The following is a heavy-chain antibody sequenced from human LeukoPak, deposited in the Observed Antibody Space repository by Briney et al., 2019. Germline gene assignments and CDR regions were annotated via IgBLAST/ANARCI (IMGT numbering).Heavy chain of an antibody. J-gene: IGHJ4*02. V-gene: IGHV4-39*07. CDR2: INHSGST. CDR1: GGSISSSSYY. Sequence: PSETLSLTCTVSGGSISSSSYYWSWIRQPPGKGLEWIGEINHSGSTNYNPSLKSRVTISVDTSKNQFSLKLNSVTAADTAVYYCATSYQPAWAPYDYWGQGTLVTVSS. D-gene: IGHD2-2*01. CDR3: ATSYQPAWAPYDY.